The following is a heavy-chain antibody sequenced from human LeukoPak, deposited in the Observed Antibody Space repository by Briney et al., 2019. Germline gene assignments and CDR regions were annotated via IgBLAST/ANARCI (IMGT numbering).Heavy chain of an antibody. CDR3: ARRSKQWLVRHPSWIWFDP. V-gene: IGHV4-30-2*01. CDR2: IYHSGST. CDR1: GGSISSGGYS. Sequence: PSQTLSLTCAVSGGSISSGGYSWSWIRQPPGKGLEWIGYIYHSGSTNYNPSLKSRVTISVDTSKNQFSLKLSSVTAADTAVYYCARRSKQWLVRHPSWIWFDPWGQGTLVTVSS. D-gene: IGHD6-19*01. J-gene: IGHJ5*02.